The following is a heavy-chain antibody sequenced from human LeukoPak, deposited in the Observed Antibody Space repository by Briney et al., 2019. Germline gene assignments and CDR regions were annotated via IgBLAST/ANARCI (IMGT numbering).Heavy chain of an antibody. J-gene: IGHJ3*02. D-gene: IGHD2-2*01. CDR1: GFTFSSYW. CDR2: INSDGSTT. CDR3: ADDCSSTSCYLGDAFDI. Sequence: TGGSLRLSCVASGFTFSSYWMHWVRQAPGKGLVWVSRINSDGSTTDYADSVKGRFTISRDNSKNTLYLQMNSLRAEDTAVYYCADDCSSTSCYLGDAFDIWGQGTMVTVSS. V-gene: IGHV3-74*01.